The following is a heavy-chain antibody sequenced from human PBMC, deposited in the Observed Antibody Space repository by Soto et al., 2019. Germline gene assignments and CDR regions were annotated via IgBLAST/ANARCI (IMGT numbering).Heavy chain of an antibody. Sequence: QVQLVQSGPRLKNPGSRVKSPCRALGGTSSSYAFTWVRQAPGQGLGWREGFIPSFGTANYAQKFQGRVTITADESTSTAYMGLSSLRSEDTAVYYCARGEAGLLRGAYFDYWGQGTLVTVSS. D-gene: IGHD4-17*01. CDR3: ARGEAGLLRGAYFDY. J-gene: IGHJ4*02. CDR1: GGTSSSYA. V-gene: IGHV1-69*01. CDR2: FIPSFGTA.